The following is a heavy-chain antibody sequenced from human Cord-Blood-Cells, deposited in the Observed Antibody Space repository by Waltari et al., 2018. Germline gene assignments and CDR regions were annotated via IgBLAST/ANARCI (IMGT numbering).Heavy chain of an antibody. Sequence: QVQIKETSRGQEKPTEKLSLTRTVNGQEKSSYYWSWNRKPARKGLELIGRIYTSGSTNYSPSLKSRVTMSVDTSKNQFSLKLSSVPAADTAVYYCARSGYSSGWFDAFDIWGQGTMVTVSS. CDR2: IYTSGST. CDR1: GQEKSSYY. CDR3: ARSGYSSGWFDAFDI. V-gene: IGHV4-4*07. D-gene: IGHD6-19*01. J-gene: IGHJ3*02.